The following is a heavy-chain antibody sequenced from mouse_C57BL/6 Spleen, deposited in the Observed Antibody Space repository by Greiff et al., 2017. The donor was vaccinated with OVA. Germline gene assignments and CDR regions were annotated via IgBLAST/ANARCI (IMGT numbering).Heavy chain of an antibody. D-gene: IGHD1-1*01. J-gene: IGHJ1*03. CDR3: AREEDIYYYGSSPGYFDV. Sequence: VQLQQSGPELVKPGASVKISCKASGYTFTDYYMNWVKQSHGKSLEWIGDINPNNGGTSYNQKFKGKATLTVDKSSSTAYMELRSLTSEDSAVYYCAREEDIYYYGSSPGYFDVWGTGTTVTVSS. V-gene: IGHV1-26*01. CDR1: GYTFTDYY. CDR2: INPNNGGT.